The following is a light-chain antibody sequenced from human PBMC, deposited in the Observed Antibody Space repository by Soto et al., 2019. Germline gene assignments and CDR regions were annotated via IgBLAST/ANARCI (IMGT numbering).Light chain of an antibody. Sequence: QSALTQPPSASGSPGQSVTISCTGTSSDIGGYNYVSWYQQHPGKAPKLMTYEVSKRPSGVPDRFSGSKSGNTASLTVSGLQTDDEAVYYCSSYAGSKNLLFGGGTKVTVL. CDR2: EVS. CDR1: SSDIGGYNY. J-gene: IGLJ2*01. CDR3: SSYAGSKNLL. V-gene: IGLV2-8*01.